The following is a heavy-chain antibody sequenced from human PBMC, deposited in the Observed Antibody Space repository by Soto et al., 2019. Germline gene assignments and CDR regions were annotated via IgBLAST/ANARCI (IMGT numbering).Heavy chain of an antibody. CDR1: GGSISSGGYY. CDR3: ARVPHTGYYSYDMDV. D-gene: IGHD2-2*02. CDR2: IYYSGST. J-gene: IGHJ6*03. Sequence: QVQLQESGPGLVELSQTLSLTCTVSGGSISSGGYYWSWIRPHPGQGLEWFGYIYYSGSTYYNPSLLSRVTISVDTSKRQCSLKLSSVTAADTAVYYCARVPHTGYYSYDMDVWGKGTTVTVSS. V-gene: IGHV4-31*03.